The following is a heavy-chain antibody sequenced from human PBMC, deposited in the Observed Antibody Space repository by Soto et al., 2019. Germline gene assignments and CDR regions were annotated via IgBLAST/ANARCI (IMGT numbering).Heavy chain of an antibody. CDR2: IIPIFGTA. V-gene: IGHV1-69*01. D-gene: IGHD3-3*01. Sequence: QVQLVQSGAEVKKPGSSVKVSCKASGGTFSSYAISWVRQAPGQGLEWMGGIIPIFGTANYAQKFQDRVTITADESTSTAYMGLSSLRSEDTAVYYCARGRYDFWSGYHYYYYGMDVWGQGTTVTVSS. CDR1: GGTFSSYA. J-gene: IGHJ6*02. CDR3: ARGRYDFWSGYHYYYYGMDV.